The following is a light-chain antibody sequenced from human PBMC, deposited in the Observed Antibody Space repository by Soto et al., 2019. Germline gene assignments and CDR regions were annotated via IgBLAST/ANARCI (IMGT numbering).Light chain of an antibody. V-gene: IGKV3-15*01. Sequence: EIVMTQSPATLSVSPGERATLSCRASQSVSSSYLAWYQQKPGQAPRFLIYGASTRATGIPARFSGSGSGTEFTLTISSLQSEDFAVYYCQQYNNWPPITFGQGTRLEIK. CDR3: QQYNNWPPIT. CDR2: GAS. J-gene: IGKJ5*01. CDR1: QSVSSSY.